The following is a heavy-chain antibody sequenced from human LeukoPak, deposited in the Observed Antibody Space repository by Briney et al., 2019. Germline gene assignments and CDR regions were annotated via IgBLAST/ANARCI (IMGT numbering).Heavy chain of an antibody. V-gene: IGHV3-21*01. J-gene: IGHJ4*02. D-gene: IGHD4-17*01. CDR2: ISSSTSYI. Sequence: GGSLRLSCAASGFTFSSYSMNWIRQAPGKGLEWVSSISSSTSYIYYADSVKGRFTISKDNAKNSLYLQMNSLRAEDTAVYYCARAGGSTVSHSDYWGQGTLVTVPS. CDR3: ARAGGSTVSHSDY. CDR1: GFTFSSYS.